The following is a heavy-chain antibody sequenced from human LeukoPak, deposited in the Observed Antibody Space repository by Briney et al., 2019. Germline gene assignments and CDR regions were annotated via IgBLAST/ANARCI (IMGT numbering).Heavy chain of an antibody. J-gene: IGHJ3*02. V-gene: IGHV3-30*03. CDR3: ARDPNFSFSYGFGTFDI. D-gene: IGHD5-18*01. CDR1: GFTFSSYG. Sequence: PGGSLRLSCAASGFTFSSYGIHWVRQAPGKGLEWVAFISYDGSNKNYADSVKGRFTVSRDNSKNTLYLQMNSLRAEDTAVYYCARDPNFSFSYGFGTFDIWGQGTMVTVSS. CDR2: ISYDGSNK.